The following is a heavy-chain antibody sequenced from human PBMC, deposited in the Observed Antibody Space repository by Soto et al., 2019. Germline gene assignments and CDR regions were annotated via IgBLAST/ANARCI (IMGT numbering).Heavy chain of an antibody. D-gene: IGHD3-3*01. CDR2: IYPGDSDT. Sequence: GESLKISCKGSGYSFTSYWIGWVRQMPGKGLEWMGIIYPGDSDTRYSPSFQGQVTISADKSISTAYLQWSSLKASDTAMYYCARLPIYDFWSGQNGAFDIWGQGTMITVSS. CDR3: ARLPIYDFWSGQNGAFDI. J-gene: IGHJ3*02. V-gene: IGHV5-51*01. CDR1: GYSFTSYW.